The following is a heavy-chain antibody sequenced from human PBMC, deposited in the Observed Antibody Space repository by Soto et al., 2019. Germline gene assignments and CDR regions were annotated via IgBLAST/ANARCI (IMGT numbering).Heavy chain of an antibody. CDR1: GGSISSYY. Sequence: SETLSLTCTVSGGSISSYYWSWIRQPPGKGLEWIGYIYYSRSTNYNPSLKSRVTISVDTSKNQFSLKLSSVTAADTAVYYCARGATVTTNWFDPWGQGTLVTVSS. V-gene: IGHV4-59*12. CDR3: ARGATVTTNWFDP. CDR2: IYYSRST. D-gene: IGHD4-17*01. J-gene: IGHJ5*02.